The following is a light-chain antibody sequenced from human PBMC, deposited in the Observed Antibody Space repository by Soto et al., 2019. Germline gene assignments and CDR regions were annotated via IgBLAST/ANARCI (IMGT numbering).Light chain of an antibody. CDR1: QSVSSY. Sequence: EIVLTQSPATLSLSPGERATLSCRASQSVSSYLAWYQQKPGQAPRLLIYDASNRATGIPARFSGSGSGTDFTLTINRLEPEDFAVYYCQQFGSSPLTFGQGTRLEIK. CDR2: DAS. J-gene: IGKJ5*01. V-gene: IGKV3-11*01. CDR3: QQFGSSPLT.